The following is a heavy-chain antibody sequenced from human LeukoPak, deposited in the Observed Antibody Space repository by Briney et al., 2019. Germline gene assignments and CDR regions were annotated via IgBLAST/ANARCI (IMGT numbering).Heavy chain of an antibody. CDR3: AREAWKSDYGDYRGPNWFDP. J-gene: IGHJ5*02. CDR1: GYSFTSYW. V-gene: IGHV5-51*01. CDR2: IYPGDSDT. D-gene: IGHD4-17*01. Sequence: GESLKISCKGSGYSFTSYWIGWVRQMPGKGLEWMGIIYPGDSDTRYSPSFQGQVTISADKSISTAYLQWNSLRAEDTAVYYCAREAWKSDYGDYRGPNWFDPWGQGTLVTVSS.